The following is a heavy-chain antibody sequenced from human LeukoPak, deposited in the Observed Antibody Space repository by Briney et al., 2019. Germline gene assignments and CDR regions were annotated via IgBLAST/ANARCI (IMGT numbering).Heavy chain of an antibody. CDR3: ARGQILLNYYDGQPFDY. CDR1: GGSISSYY. Sequence: SETLSLTCTVSGGSISSYYWSWIRQPPGKGLEWIGYIYYSGSTNYNPSLKSRVTISVDTSKNQFSLKLSSVTAADTAVYYCARGQILLNYYDGQPFDYWGQGTLVTVSS. D-gene: IGHD3-22*01. CDR2: IYYSGST. J-gene: IGHJ4*02. V-gene: IGHV4-59*01.